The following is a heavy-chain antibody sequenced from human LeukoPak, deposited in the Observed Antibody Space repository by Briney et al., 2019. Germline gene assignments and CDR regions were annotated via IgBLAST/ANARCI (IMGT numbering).Heavy chain of an antibody. CDR1: GFTFSSYG. J-gene: IGHJ4*02. CDR2: ISYDGSNK. CDR3: AKDGLLYSSGFDY. D-gene: IGHD6-19*01. V-gene: IGHV3-30*18. Sequence: GGSLRLSCAASGFTFSSYGMHWVRQAPGKGLEWVAVISYDGSNKYYADSVKGRFTISRDNSKNTLYLQMNSLRAEDTAVYYCAKDGLLYSSGFDYWGQGTLVTVSS.